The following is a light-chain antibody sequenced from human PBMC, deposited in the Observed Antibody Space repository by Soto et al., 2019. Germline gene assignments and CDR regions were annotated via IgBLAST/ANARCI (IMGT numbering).Light chain of an antibody. CDR1: QNLISDY. V-gene: IGKV3-20*01. CDR2: GAS. CDR3: QQYCRSPTWT. Sequence: EIVLTQSPGTLSLSPGERATLSCRASQNLISDYLAWYQQKPGQPPRLLIYGASRRATGIPDRFSGSGSGTDFTLNISTLEPEDSAVYNCQQYCRSPTWTFGQGTKVDI. J-gene: IGKJ1*01.